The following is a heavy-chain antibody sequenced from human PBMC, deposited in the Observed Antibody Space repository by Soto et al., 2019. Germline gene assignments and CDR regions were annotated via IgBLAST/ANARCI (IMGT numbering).Heavy chain of an antibody. CDR1: GYSFTSYW. J-gene: IGHJ4*02. CDR2: IYPGDSDT. D-gene: IGHD5-12*01. CDR3: ARHPTFYSGYDYYFDY. V-gene: IGHV5-51*01. Sequence: GESLKISCKGSGYSFTSYWIGWVRQMPGKGLEWMGIIYPGDSDTRYSPSFQGQVTISADKPISTAYLQWSSLKASDTAMYYCARHPTFYSGYDYYFDYWGQGTLVTVSS.